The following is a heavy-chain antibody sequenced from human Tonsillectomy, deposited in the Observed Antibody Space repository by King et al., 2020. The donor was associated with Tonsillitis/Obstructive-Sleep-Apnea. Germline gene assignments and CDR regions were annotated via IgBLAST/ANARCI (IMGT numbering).Heavy chain of an antibody. Sequence: VQLVESGGGLVKPGRSLRLSCTASGFTFGDYAMSWFRQAPGKGLEWVGFIRSKAYGGTTEYAASVKGRFTISRDDSKSIAYLQMNSLKTEDTAVYYCTRDREYSSGWYVLNNYYYYYYMDVWAKGTTVTVSS. D-gene: IGHD6-19*01. CDR2: IRSKAYGGTT. V-gene: IGHV3-49*05. CDR3: TRDREYSSGWYVLNNYYYYYYMDV. J-gene: IGHJ6*03. CDR1: GFTFGDYA.